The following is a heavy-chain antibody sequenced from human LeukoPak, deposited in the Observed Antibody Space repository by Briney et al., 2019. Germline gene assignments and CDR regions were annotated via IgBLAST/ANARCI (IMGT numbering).Heavy chain of an antibody. D-gene: IGHD5-24*01. J-gene: IGHJ4*02. CDR1: GGSISSYY. Sequence: SETLSLTCTVSGGSISSYYWSWIRQPAGKGLEWIGRIYTSGSTNYNPSLKSRVTMSVDTSKNHFSLRLSSVTAADTAVYYCARRSYNSPFRYWGQGTPVTVSS. V-gene: IGHV4-4*07. CDR2: IYTSGST. CDR3: ARRSYNSPFRY.